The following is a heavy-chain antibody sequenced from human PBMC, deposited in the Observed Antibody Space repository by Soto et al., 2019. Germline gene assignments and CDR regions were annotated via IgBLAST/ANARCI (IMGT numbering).Heavy chain of an antibody. CDR1: KLTVGSSY. J-gene: IGHJ4*02. CDR2: IYSGGLT. Sequence: EVQLVETGGGLIQPGGSLRLSCAASKLTVGSSYMTWVRQAPGKGLEWVSVIYSGGLTYYADSVKGRFTISRDTSKNTLYLQMNTLRADDTAIYFCARRDLAYWGQGTLVTVSS. CDR3: ARRDLAY. V-gene: IGHV3-53*02.